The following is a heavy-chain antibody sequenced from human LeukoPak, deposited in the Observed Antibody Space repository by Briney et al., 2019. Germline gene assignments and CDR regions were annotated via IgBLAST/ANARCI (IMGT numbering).Heavy chain of an antibody. D-gene: IGHD6-13*01. CDR1: GYTFTSYD. Sequence: GASVKVSCKASGYTFTSYDINWVRQATGQGLEWMGWMNPNSGNTGYAQKFQGRVTMTRNTSISTAYMELSSLRSEDTAVYYCARDFGSSWYSYYYGMDVWGQGTTVTVSS. CDR2: MNPNSGNT. J-gene: IGHJ6*02. CDR3: ARDFGSSWYSYYYGMDV. V-gene: IGHV1-8*01.